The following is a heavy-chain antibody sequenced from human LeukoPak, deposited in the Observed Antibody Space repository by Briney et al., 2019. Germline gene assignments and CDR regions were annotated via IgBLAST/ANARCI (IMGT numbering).Heavy chain of an antibody. J-gene: IGHJ4*02. V-gene: IGHV3-21*01. CDR2: ISSSSSYV. CDR1: GFTFSSYS. D-gene: IGHD6-19*01. Sequence: GGSLRLSCAASGFTFSSYSMNWVRQAPGKGLEWVSSISSSSSYVYYADSVKGRFTISRDNAKNSLYLQMNSLRAEDTAMYYCASDYIAVARNFWGQGTLVTVSS. CDR3: ASDYIAVARNF.